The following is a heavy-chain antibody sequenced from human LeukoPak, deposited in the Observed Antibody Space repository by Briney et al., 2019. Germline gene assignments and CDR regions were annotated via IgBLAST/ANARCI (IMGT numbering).Heavy chain of an antibody. CDR1: GGSFSGYY. CDR2: INHSGST. J-gene: IGHJ4*02. CDR3: ARKAYSSGWRNFDY. V-gene: IGHV4-34*01. Sequence: SETLSLTCAVYGGSFSGYYWSWIRQPPGKGLEWIGEINHSGSTNYNPSLKSRVTISVDTSKNQFSLKLSSVTAADTAVYYCARKAYSSGWRNFDYWGQGTLVTVSS. D-gene: IGHD6-19*01.